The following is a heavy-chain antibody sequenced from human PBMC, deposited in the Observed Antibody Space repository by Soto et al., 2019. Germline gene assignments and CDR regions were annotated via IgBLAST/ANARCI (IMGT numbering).Heavy chain of an antibody. V-gene: IGHV3-21*01. J-gene: IGHJ6*02. CDR3: ARKGYGDYGGMDV. D-gene: IGHD4-17*01. CDR2: IRNTGSPK. CDR1: GFIFSSYS. Sequence: EAQVVESGGGLVKPGGSLRLSCAASGFIFSSYSMNWVRQAPGKGLEWVSYIRNTGSPKYYADSVKGRFTISRDNANNSPYLQMNSLRAEDTAVYYCARKGYGDYGGMDVWGQGTTVTVSS.